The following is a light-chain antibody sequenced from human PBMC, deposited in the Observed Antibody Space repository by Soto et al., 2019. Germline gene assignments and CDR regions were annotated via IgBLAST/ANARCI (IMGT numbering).Light chain of an antibody. CDR1: SSDIGAYDY. J-gene: IGLJ1*01. CDR2: EVN. V-gene: IGLV2-14*01. CDR3: SLYTSENTYV. Sequence: QSALTQPASLSGSPGQSITISCTGTSSDIGAYDYVSWFQQHPGKAPKLMISEVNNRPSGVSNRFSGSKSGKTAYLTISGLQVEDEAEYYCSLYTSENTYVFGTGTKVTVL.